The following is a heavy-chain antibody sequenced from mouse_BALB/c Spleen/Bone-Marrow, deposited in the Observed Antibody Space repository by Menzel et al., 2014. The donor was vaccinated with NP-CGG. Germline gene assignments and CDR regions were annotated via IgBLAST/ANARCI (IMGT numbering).Heavy chain of an antibody. D-gene: IGHD1-1*01. V-gene: IGHV3-6*01. CDR1: GYSITSGYY. CDR3: ARVYYHGSSYYFDY. Sequence: VQLKESGPGLVKPSQSLSLTCSVTGYSITSGYYWNWIRQFPGNKLDWMGYTSYDGSNNYNPSLKNRISITRDTSKNQLFLKLNSVTTEDTATYYCARVYYHGSSYYFDYWGQGTTLTVSS. J-gene: IGHJ2*01. CDR2: TSYDGSN.